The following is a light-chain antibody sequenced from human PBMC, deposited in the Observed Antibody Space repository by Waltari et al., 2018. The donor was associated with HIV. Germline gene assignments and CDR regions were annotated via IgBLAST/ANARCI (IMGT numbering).Light chain of an antibody. J-gene: IGKJ1*01. CDR2: GAS. V-gene: IGKV3-20*01. Sequence: EIVLTQSPGTLSLSPGERATLSCRASQSVSSSYLAWDQQKPGQAPRLLIYGASSRATGIPDRFSGSGSGTDFTLTINRLEPEDFAVYYCQQYGRSPWTFGQGTKVEIK. CDR3: QQYGRSPWT. CDR1: QSVSSSY.